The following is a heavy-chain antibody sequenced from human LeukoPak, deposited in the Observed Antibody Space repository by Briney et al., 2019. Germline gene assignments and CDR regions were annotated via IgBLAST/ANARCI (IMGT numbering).Heavy chain of an antibody. CDR3: AKGPLIEVAGTTWDY. D-gene: IGHD6-19*01. V-gene: IGHV4-39*07. Sequence: SETLSLTCTVSGGSITTSPYSWGWIRQSPGKGLDWIGTLSYNGNTYYNPSFQSRVTISVDTSKKQFSLKVTSVTAADTALYYCAKGPLIEVAGTTWDYWGQGTLVTVSS. CDR1: GGSITTSPYS. J-gene: IGHJ4*02. CDR2: LSYNGNT.